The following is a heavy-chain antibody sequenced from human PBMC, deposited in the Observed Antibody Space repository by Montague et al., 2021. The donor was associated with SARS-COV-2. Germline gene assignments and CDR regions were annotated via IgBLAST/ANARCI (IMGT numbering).Heavy chain of an antibody. J-gene: IGHJ6*02. Sequence: SETLSLTCAVYGGSFSGYYWSWIRQPPGKGLEWIGEISHSGSTNYNPSLKSRVTISIDTSKNQVSLKLTSVTAADTALYYCARHLRVTTVTSHMYHYAMDVWGQGTTVTVSS. D-gene: IGHD4-11*01. CDR3: ARHLRVTTVTSHMYHYAMDV. CDR1: GGSFSGYY. V-gene: IGHV4-34*01. CDR2: ISHSGST.